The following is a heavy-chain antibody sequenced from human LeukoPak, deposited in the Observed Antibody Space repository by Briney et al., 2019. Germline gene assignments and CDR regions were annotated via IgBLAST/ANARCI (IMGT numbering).Heavy chain of an antibody. Sequence: GASVKVSCKASGYTFTAYYMHWVRQAPGQGLEWMGWINPNSGGTKYAQKFQGRVTMTRDTSISTAYMDLSRLRSDDTAVYYCARGSIVGATFDYFDYWGQGTLVTVSS. V-gene: IGHV1-2*02. D-gene: IGHD1-26*01. CDR3: ARGSIVGATFDYFDY. CDR2: INPNSGGT. J-gene: IGHJ4*02. CDR1: GYTFTAYY.